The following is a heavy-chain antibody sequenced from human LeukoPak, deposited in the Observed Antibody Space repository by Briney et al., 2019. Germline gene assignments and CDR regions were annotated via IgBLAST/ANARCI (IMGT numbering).Heavy chain of an antibody. CDR2: ISDSGGRT. CDR3: ARGRGGWYYDY. CDR1: GITLSNYG. Sequence: GGSLRLSCAVSGITLSNYGMSWVRQAPGKGLEWVAGISDSGGRTNYADSVKGRFTISRDNSKNTLYLQMNSLRAEDTAVYSCARGRGGWYYDYWGQGTLVTVSS. D-gene: IGHD6-25*01. J-gene: IGHJ4*02. V-gene: IGHV3-23*01.